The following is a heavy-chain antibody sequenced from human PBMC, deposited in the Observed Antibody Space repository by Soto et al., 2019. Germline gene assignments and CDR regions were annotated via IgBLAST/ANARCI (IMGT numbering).Heavy chain of an antibody. CDR3: ARYCSSTSCRENFDY. CDR1: GGSISSYY. V-gene: IGHV4-59*08. CDR2: IYYSGST. Sequence: SETLSLTCTVSGGSISSYYWSWIRQPPGKGLEWIGYIYYSGSTNYNPSLKSRVTISVDTSKNQFSLKLSSVTAADTAVYYCARYCSSTSCRENFDYWGQGTLVTVSS. D-gene: IGHD2-2*01. J-gene: IGHJ4*02.